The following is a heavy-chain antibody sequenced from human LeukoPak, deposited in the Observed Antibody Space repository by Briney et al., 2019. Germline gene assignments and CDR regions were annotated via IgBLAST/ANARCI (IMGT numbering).Heavy chain of an antibody. CDR1: GYSINSGYF. V-gene: IGHV4-38-2*02. CDR3: ARFYLSPEPHFDY. D-gene: IGHD3-3*02. J-gene: IGHJ4*02. CDR2: IYSSGST. Sequence: SETLSLTCTVSGYSINSGYFWGWIRQPPGMGLEWIGSIYSSGSTYYNPSLKSRVTMSVDTSNNQFSLKLSSVTAADTAVYYCARFYLSPEPHFDYWGQGTLVTVSS.